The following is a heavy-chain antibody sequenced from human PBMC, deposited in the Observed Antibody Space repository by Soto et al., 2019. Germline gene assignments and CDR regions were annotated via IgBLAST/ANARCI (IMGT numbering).Heavy chain of an antibody. V-gene: IGHV4-59*08. J-gene: IGHJ5*02. Sequence: QVQLQESGPGLVKPSETLSLTCTVSGGSISSYYWSWIRQPPGKGLEWIGYIYYSGSTNYNPSLKSRVTISVDTSKNQFSLKLSSVTAADTAVYYCARALSDIVVVPAAMWFDPWGQGTLVTVSS. CDR2: IYYSGST. CDR3: ARALSDIVVVPAAMWFDP. D-gene: IGHD2-2*01. CDR1: GGSISSYY.